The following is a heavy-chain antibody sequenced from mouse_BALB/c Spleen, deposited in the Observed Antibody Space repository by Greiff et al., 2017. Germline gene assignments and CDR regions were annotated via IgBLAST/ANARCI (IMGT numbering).Heavy chain of an antibody. V-gene: IGHV1-4*01. J-gene: IGHJ1*01. CDR2: INPSSGYT. Sequence: VQLQQSGAELARPGASVKMSCKASGYTFTSYTMHWVKQRPGQGLEWIGYINPSSGYTNYNQKFKDKATLTADKSSSTAYMQRSSLTSEDSAVYYCARRGSPGYFDVWGAGTTVTVSA. CDR1: GYTFTSYT. CDR3: ARRGSPGYFDV.